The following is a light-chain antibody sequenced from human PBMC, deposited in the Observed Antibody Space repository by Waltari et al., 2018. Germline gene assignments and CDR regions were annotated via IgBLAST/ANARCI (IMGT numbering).Light chain of an antibody. J-gene: IGLJ3*02. Sequence: QSALTQPASVSGSPGQSLTISCTGTSSDVGGYNFVSWYQQHPGKAPTLMIYELTNRPSGVSNRFSGSKSGNTASLTISGLLAEDEADYYCCSYTTTTTVVFGGGTKLTVL. V-gene: IGLV2-14*01. CDR2: ELT. CDR3: CSYTTTTTVV. CDR1: SSDVGGYNF.